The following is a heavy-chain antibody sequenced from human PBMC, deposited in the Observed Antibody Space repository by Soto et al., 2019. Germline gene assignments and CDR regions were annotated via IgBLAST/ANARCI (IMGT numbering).Heavy chain of an antibody. V-gene: IGHV4-39*01. J-gene: IGHJ4*02. D-gene: IGHD3-10*01. CDR3: ATLPDWGSGSI. Sequence: QLQLQESGPGLVKPSETLSLTCTVSGGSIRSSSYYWVWIRQSPGRGLEWIGNIYYSGNTYYNSSLKIRVTISIDTSKNPCSLKLSSVTAADTAVYYCATLPDWGSGSIWGQGTLVTVSS. CDR2: IYYSGNT. CDR1: GGSIRSSSYY.